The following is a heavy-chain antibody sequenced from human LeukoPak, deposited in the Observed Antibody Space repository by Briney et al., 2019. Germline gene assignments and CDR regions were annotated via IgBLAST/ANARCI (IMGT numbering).Heavy chain of an antibody. V-gene: IGHV4-31*03. D-gene: IGHD3-22*01. CDR2: IYYSGST. CDR3: ARHGIFSDSSGYYLNY. Sequence: SQTLSLTCTVSGGLIISGGYHWSWIRQFPGKGLEWIGYIYYSGSTHYNPSLKSRVTISVDTSKNQFSLKLTSVTAADTAVYYCARHGIFSDSSGYYLNYWGQGTLVTVSS. J-gene: IGHJ4*02. CDR1: GGLIISGGYH.